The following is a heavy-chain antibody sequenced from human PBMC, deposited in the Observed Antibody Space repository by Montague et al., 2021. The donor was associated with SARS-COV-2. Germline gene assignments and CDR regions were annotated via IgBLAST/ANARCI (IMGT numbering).Heavy chain of an antibody. D-gene: IGHD3-16*01. CDR1: GEPISGFF. J-gene: IGHJ4*02. V-gene: IGHV4-4*07. CDR2: IYPGGGT. CDR3: ARGGDAAAPAVDY. Sequence: SETLSLTCSVYGEPISGFFWNWIRQPAGKGLEWIGRIYPGGGTNYNPSLKSRVTISVDTSKNQFSLKVTSVTAADTAMYYCARGGDAAAPAVDYWGGGTLVTVSS.